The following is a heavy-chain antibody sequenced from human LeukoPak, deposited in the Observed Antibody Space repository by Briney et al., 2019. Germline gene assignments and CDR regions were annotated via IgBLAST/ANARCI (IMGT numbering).Heavy chain of an antibody. J-gene: IGHJ1*01. V-gene: IGHV3-53*01. D-gene: IGHD1-26*01. CDR2: ISSGGNT. Sequence: PGGSLRLSCAASGFTVTSNYMTWVRQAPGKGLEWVSVISSGGNTYYADSVKGRFTISRDDARNSLFLEMNSLTAEDMAVYYCVRDFMAMGGTTAYLHYWGQGTLVTVSS. CDR3: VRDFMAMGGTTAYLHY. CDR1: GFTVTSNY.